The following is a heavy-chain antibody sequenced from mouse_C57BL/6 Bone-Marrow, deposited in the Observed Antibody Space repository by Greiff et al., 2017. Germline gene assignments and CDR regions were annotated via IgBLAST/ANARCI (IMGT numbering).Heavy chain of an antibody. CDR2: ISDGGSYT. CDR1: GFTFSSYA. CDR3: ARGGDVDY. V-gene: IGHV5-4*01. J-gene: IGHJ2*01. Sequence: EVHLLESGGGLVKPGGSLKLSCAASGFTFSSYAMSWVRQTPEKRLEWVATISDGGSYTYYPDNVKGRFTISRDNAKNNLYLQMSHLKSEDAAMYYCARGGDVDYWGQGTALTVTS. D-gene: IGHD3-3*01.